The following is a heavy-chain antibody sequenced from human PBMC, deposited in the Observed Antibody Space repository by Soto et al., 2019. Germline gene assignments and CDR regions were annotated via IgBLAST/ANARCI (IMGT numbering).Heavy chain of an antibody. D-gene: IGHD4-17*01. CDR1: GYTFTSYY. V-gene: IGHV1-46*03. Sequence: GASVQVSCKASGYTFTSYYMHWVRQAPGQGLEWMGIINPSGGSTSYAQKFQGRVTMTRDTSTSTVYMELSSLRSEDTAVYYCARNYGDYVELYAFDIWGQGTMVTVSS. J-gene: IGHJ3*02. CDR3: ARNYGDYVELYAFDI. CDR2: INPSGGST.